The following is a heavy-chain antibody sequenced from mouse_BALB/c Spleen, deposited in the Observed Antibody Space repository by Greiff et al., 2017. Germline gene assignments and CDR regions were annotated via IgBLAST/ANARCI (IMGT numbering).Heavy chain of an antibody. CDR3: NYYYGSSYFDD. CDR2: IDPENGDT. CDR1: GFNIKDYY. D-gene: IGHD1-1*01. Sequence: VQLQQSGAELVRSGASVKLSCTASGFNIKDYYMHWVKQRPEQGLEWIGWIDPENGDTEYAPKFQGKATMTADTSSNTAYLQLSSLTSEDTAVYYCNYYYGSSYFDDWGQGTTLTVSS. J-gene: IGHJ2*01. V-gene: IGHV14-4*02.